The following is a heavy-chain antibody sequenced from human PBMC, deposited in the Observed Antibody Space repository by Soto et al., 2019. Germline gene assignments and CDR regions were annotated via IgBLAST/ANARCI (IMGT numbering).Heavy chain of an antibody. CDR2: IIPIFGTA. Sequence: QVQLVQSGAEVKKPGSSVKVSCKASGGTFSSYAISWVRQAPGQGLEWMGGIIPIFGTANYAQKFQGRVTITADESTSTDYMELSSLRSEDTAVYYCARDLGDSSGYWYGMDVWGQGTTVTVSS. CDR1: GGTFSSYA. CDR3: ARDLGDSSGYWYGMDV. D-gene: IGHD3-22*01. J-gene: IGHJ6*02. V-gene: IGHV1-69*12.